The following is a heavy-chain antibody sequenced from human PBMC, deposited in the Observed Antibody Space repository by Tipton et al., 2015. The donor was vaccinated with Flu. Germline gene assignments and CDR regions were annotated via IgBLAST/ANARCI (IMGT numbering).Heavy chain of an antibody. J-gene: IGHJ4*02. CDR2: VYDDGRT. V-gene: IGHV3-53*01. CDR3: ARDEGGTYPD. Sequence: VQLVQSGGGLIRPEGSLRLSCAVSGFTVSTSYMSWVRQPPGKGLEWVSIVYDDGRTYYADSVEGRFAISRDNSKNILYLQMNSLRADDTAVYFCARDEGGTYPDWGQGTLVTVSS. CDR1: GFTVSTSY. D-gene: IGHD1-14*01.